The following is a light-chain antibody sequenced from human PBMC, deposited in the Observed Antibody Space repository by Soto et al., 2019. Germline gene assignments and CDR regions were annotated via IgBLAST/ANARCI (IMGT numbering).Light chain of an antibody. V-gene: IGLV2-14*01. CDR3: SSYTSSSTLLYV. CDR1: SSDVGGYNY. CDR2: DVS. J-gene: IGLJ1*01. Sequence: QSALTQPASVSGSPGQSITISCTGTSSDVGGYNYVSWYQQHPGKAPKLMIYDVSNRPSGVSNRFSGSKSGNTASLTISGLQDEDDADYYCSSYTSSSTLLYVFGTGTKLTVL.